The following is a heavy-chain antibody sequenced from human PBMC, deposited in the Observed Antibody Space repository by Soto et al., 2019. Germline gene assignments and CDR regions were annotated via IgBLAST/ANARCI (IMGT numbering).Heavy chain of an antibody. Sequence: GASVKVSCKASGYTFTGYYMHWVRQAPGQGLEWMGWINPNSGGTNYAQKFQGRVTMTRDTSISTAYMELSRLRSDDTAVYYCAISGGSVNYYRMDVWGQGTMVTVSS. CDR2: INPNSGGT. D-gene: IGHD2-15*01. CDR3: AISGGSVNYYRMDV. CDR1: GYTFTGYY. V-gene: IGHV1-2*02. J-gene: IGHJ6*02.